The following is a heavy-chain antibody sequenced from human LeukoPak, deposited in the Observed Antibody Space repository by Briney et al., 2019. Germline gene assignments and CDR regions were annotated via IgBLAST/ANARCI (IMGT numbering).Heavy chain of an antibody. CDR3: ARGRMEIDY. J-gene: IGHJ4*02. V-gene: IGHV3-21*01. D-gene: IGHD1-1*01. Sequence: GGSLRLFCAASGFTFSSYSMNWVRQAPGKWLEWVSFISSSSSYIYYADSVKGRFTISRDNGKNSLYLQMNSLRAEDTAVYYCARGRMEIDYWGQGTLVTVSS. CDR2: ISSSSSYI. CDR1: GFTFSSYS.